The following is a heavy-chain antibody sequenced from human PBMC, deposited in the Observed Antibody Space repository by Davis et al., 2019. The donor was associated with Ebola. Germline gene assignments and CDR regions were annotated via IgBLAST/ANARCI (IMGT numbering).Heavy chain of an antibody. CDR3: ARDGTVRHFDY. Sequence: ASVQVSCKASGYTFTGYSMHWVRQAPAQGLEWMGWINPNSGGTNYAQKFQGRVTMTRDTSISTVHMELSRLRSDDTAVYYCARDGTVRHFDYWGQGTLVTVSS. D-gene: IGHD4-17*01. J-gene: IGHJ4*02. V-gene: IGHV1-2*02. CDR2: INPNSGGT. CDR1: GYTFTGYS.